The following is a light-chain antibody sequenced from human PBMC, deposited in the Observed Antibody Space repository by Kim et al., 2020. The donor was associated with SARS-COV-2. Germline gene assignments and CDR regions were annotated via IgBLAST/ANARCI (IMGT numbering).Light chain of an antibody. V-gene: IGKV3-20*01. CDR3: QQYGSSSRWT. J-gene: IGKJ1*01. CDR1: RSDRGTY. Sequence: PGEEATLACRARRSDRGTYLAWYQQEPSQAPRLLIYGASSRATGIPDRISGSESGTDFTLTISRLEPEDFAVYYCQQYGSSSRWTFGQGTKVDIK. CDR2: GAS.